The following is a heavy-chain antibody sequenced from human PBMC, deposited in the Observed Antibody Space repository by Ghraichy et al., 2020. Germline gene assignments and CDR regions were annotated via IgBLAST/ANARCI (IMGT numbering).Heavy chain of an antibody. D-gene: IGHD3-10*01. CDR2: IRHDGSDK. V-gene: IGHV3-30*02. Sequence: GGSLRLSCAASGFTFSLYGMHWVRQAPGKGLERVASIRHDGSDKYYADSVKGRFTISRDNSKNTLYLQMNSLRAEDTAIYYCAKSQNYYASGSSKYYFDYWAQGTLVTVSS. CDR3: AKSQNYYASGSSKYYFDY. CDR1: GFTFSLYG. J-gene: IGHJ4*02.